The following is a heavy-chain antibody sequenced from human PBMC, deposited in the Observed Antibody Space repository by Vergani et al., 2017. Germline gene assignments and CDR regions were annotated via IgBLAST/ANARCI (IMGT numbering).Heavy chain of an antibody. J-gene: IGHJ4*02. CDR3: AADNGGQWLAGD. CDR1: GFTFTSSA. V-gene: IGHV1-58*01. Sequence: QMQLVQSGPEVKKPGTSVKVSCKASGFTFTSSAVQWVRQARGQRLEWIGWIVVGSGNTNYAQKFQERVTITRDMSTSTAYMELSSLXSEDTAVYYCAADNGGQWLAGDWGQGTLVTVSS. D-gene: IGHD6-19*01. CDR2: IVVGSGNT.